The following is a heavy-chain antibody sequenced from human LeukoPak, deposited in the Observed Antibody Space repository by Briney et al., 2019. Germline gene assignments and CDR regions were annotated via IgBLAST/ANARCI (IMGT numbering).Heavy chain of an antibody. CDR3: AKDKGFRGVGLNWFDP. Sequence: GGSLRLSCAASGFTFDDYGMSWVRQAPGKGLEWVSGINWNGGSTGYADSVKGRFTISRDNAKNSLYLQMNSLRAEDTALYYCAKDKGFRGVGLNWFDPWGQGTLVTVSS. CDR2: INWNGGST. J-gene: IGHJ5*02. CDR1: GFTFDDYG. V-gene: IGHV3-20*04. D-gene: IGHD3-10*01.